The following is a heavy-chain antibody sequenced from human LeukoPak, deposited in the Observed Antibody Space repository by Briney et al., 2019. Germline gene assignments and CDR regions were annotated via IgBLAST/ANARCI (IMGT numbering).Heavy chain of an antibody. V-gene: IGHV4-59*11. CDR1: GASISSHY. D-gene: IGHD3/OR15-3a*01. CDR2: TSGSI. Sequence: NPPETLSLTCAVSGASISSHYWSWIRQPPGKGLEWIGYTSGSISDNPSLKSRVAVSVDPSQNQVSLSLTSVTAADTAVYYCARVLAIFGLDTTDFYMDVWGKGTTVTVSS. J-gene: IGHJ6*03. CDR3: ARVLAIFGLDTTDFYMDV.